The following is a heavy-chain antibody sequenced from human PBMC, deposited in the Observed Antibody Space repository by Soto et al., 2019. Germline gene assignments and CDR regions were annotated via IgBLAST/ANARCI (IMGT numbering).Heavy chain of an antibody. Sequence: EVHLVESGGGLVQPGGSLRLSCAASGFIFSSYGMNWVRQAPGKGLEWGSFISRSSSTIYYADSVKGRFTISRDNAKNSLYLQMNSLRDEDTAVYYCARDVGYYYDSSGYSRFDYWGQGTLVTVSS. CDR1: GFIFSSYG. CDR2: ISRSSSTI. V-gene: IGHV3-48*02. D-gene: IGHD3-22*01. J-gene: IGHJ4*02. CDR3: ARDVGYYYDSSGYSRFDY.